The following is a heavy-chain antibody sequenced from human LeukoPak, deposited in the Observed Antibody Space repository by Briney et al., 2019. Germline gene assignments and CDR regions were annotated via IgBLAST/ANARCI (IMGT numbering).Heavy chain of an antibody. CDR1: GGSFSGYY. D-gene: IGHD3-22*01. J-gene: IGHJ4*02. CDR2: INHSGST. V-gene: IGHV4-34*01. CDR3: ARAPRRSITMIVMPRGYYFDY. Sequence: PSETLSLTCAVYGGSFSGYYWSWLRQPPGKGLEWIGEINHSGSTNYNPSLKSRVTISVNTSKNQFSLMMSSISAAAPVVYSCARAPRRSITMIVMPRGYYFDYWGQGTLVTVSS.